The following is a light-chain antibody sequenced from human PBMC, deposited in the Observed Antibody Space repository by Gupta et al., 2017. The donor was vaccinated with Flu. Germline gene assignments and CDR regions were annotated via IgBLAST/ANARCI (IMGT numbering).Light chain of an antibody. CDR1: SSDVGGYNY. CDR3: GSDTSSSTWV. CDR2: EVT. Sequence: QSALTPPASVSGSPGQSITISCTGTSSDVGGYNYVSWYQQHPGKAPKLMIYEVTNRPSGVSNRFSGSKSGNTASLTISGLQAEDEADYFCGSDTSSSTWVFGGGTKLTVL. J-gene: IGLJ3*02. V-gene: IGLV2-14*01.